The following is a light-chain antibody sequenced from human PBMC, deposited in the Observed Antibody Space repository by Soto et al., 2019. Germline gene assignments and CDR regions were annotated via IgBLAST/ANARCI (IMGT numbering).Light chain of an antibody. CDR3: NSYTSTSNTVA. V-gene: IGLV2-14*01. CDR2: EVS. J-gene: IGLJ2*01. Sequence: QSALTQPASVSGSPGQSIAISCTGTSSDVGGYNFVSWYQQHPGKAPKLMIYEVSNRPSGVSNRFSGSKSGNTASLTISGLQAEDEADYYCNSYTSTSNTVAFGGGTQLTVL. CDR1: SSDVGGYNF.